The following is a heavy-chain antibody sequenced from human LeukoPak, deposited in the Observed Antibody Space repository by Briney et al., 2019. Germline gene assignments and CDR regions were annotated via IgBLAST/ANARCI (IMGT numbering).Heavy chain of an antibody. Sequence: GRSLRLSCAASGFNFDDYVMHWVRQAPGKGLEWVSSISWNSRSIGHADSVKGRFTISRDNGKNFLYLQMNSLRTEDTALYYCAKAPSEDYFDYWGQGTLVTVSS. CDR1: GFNFDDYV. CDR3: AKAPSEDYFDY. V-gene: IGHV3-9*01. J-gene: IGHJ4*02. CDR2: ISWNSRSI.